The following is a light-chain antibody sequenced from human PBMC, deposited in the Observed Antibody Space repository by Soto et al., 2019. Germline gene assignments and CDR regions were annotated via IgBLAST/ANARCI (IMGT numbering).Light chain of an antibody. Sequence: DIQMTQSPSSLSASVGDRVTITCRASQTIRSYLSWYQQKPGKAPKLLIYAATSLQSGVPSRFSGSGSGTDFTLTISSLQPEDFVTYYCQQSYSAPPAFGQGTRLEIK. CDR3: QQSYSAPPA. V-gene: IGKV1-39*01. CDR1: QTIRSY. CDR2: AAT. J-gene: IGKJ5*01.